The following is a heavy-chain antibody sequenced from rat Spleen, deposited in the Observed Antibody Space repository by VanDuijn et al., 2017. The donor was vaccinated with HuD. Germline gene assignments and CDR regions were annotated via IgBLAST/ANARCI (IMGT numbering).Heavy chain of an antibody. V-gene: IGHV5-31*01. CDR2: ITNASGRT. D-gene: IGHD1-1*01. Sequence: EVQLVESGGGLVQPGGSLKLSCVASGFTFNNYWMTWIRQAPGKGLEWVASITNASGRTYYPDSVKGRFTISRDNAKSALFLQMDSLRSEDTATYYCARGNFYSDYWGRGVMVTVSS. J-gene: IGHJ2*01. CDR1: GFTFNNYW. CDR3: ARGNFYSDY.